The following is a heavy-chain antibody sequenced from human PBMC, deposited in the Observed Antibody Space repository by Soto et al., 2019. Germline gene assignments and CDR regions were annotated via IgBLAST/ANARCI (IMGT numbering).Heavy chain of an antibody. CDR3: ARVLGSGGYFDD. CDR1: GGSISSGGYS. V-gene: IGHV4-30-2*01. J-gene: IGHJ4*02. D-gene: IGHD3-10*02. Sequence: SETLSLTCAVSGGSISSGGYSWSWIRQPPGKGLEWIGYIYHSGSTYYNPSLKSRVTISVDRSKNQFSLKLSSVTAADTAVYYCARVLGSGGYFDDWGQGTLVTVSS. CDR2: IYHSGST.